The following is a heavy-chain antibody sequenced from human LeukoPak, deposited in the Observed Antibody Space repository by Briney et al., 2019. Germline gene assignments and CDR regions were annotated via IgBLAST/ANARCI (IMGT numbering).Heavy chain of an antibody. CDR1: GFTFSSYS. CDR3: VGYDSSGHYSFDY. V-gene: IGHV3-21*01. CDR2: ISSSSSYI. D-gene: IGHD3-22*01. Sequence: GGSLRLSCAASGFTFSSYSMNWVRQAPGKGLEWVSSISSSSSYIYYADSVRGRFTISRDNAKNSLYLQMNSLRAEDTAVYYCVGYDSSGHYSFDYWGQGTLVTVSS. J-gene: IGHJ4*02.